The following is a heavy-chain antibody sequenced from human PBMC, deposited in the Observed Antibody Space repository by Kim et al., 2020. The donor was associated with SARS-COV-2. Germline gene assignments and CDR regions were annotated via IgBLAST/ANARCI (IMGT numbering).Heavy chain of an antibody. CDR1: GGSISSSSYY. D-gene: IGHD3-22*01. Sequence: SETLSLTCTVSGGSISSSSYYCGWIRQPPGKGLEWIGSICYSGSTYYNPSLKSRITISVDTSKNQFSLKLSSVTAADTAVYYCARLGGYYYDSSGYYRIWFDPWGQGTLVTVSS. CDR2: ICYSGST. V-gene: IGHV4-39*01. CDR3: ARLGGYYYDSSGYYRIWFDP. J-gene: IGHJ5*02.